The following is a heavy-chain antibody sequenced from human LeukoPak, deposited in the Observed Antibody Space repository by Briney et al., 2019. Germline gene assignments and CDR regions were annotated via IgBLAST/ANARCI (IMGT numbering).Heavy chain of an antibody. CDR1: GYNFNTYW. D-gene: IGHD3-16*01. V-gene: IGHV5-10-1*01. CDR2: IDPSDSYT. J-gene: IGHJ4*02. Sequence: GESLKISCKGSGYNFNTYWVAWVRQMPGKGLEWMGRIDPSDSYTNYSPSFQGHVTISADKSISTAYLQWSSLKASDTAMYYCASRGGAAGRDDYWGQGTLVTVSS. CDR3: ASRGGAAGRDDY.